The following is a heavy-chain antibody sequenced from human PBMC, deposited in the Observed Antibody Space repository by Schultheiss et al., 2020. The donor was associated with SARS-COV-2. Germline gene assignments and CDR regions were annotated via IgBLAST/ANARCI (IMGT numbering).Heavy chain of an antibody. D-gene: IGHD4-17*01. J-gene: IGHJ6*02. CDR2: IKPDGTYT. CDR1: GFPFNNHW. CDR3: AGHGDYVNHNYGMDV. V-gene: IGHV3-74*01. Sequence: GESLKISCVASGFPFNNHWMHWVRQAPGEGLVWVSEIKPDGTYTGHADTLKGRFTISRDNAKNSLYLQMDSLRAEDTAVYYCAGHGDYVNHNYGMDVWGQGTTVTVSS.